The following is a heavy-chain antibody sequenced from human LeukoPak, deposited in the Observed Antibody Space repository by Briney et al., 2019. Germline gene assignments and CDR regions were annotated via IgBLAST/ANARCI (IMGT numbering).Heavy chain of an antibody. V-gene: IGHV4-34*01. Sequence: SETLSLTCAVYGGSFSGYYWSWIRQPPGKGLEWIGEINHSGSTNYNPSLKSRVTISVDTSKNQFSLKLSSVTAADTAVYYCARDLGRYSGYDYDYWGQGTLVTVSS. D-gene: IGHD5-12*01. J-gene: IGHJ4*02. CDR2: INHSGST. CDR3: ARDLGRYSGYDYDY. CDR1: GGSFSGYY.